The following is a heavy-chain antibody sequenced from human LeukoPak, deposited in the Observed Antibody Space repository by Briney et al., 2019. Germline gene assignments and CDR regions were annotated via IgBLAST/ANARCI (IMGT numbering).Heavy chain of an antibody. CDR2: ISYDGSNK. CDR1: GFTFSSYG. Sequence: GGSLRLSCAASGFTFSSYGMPWVRQAPGKGLEWVAVISYDGSNKYYADSVKGRFTISRDNSKNTLYLQMNSLRAEDTAVYYCARGPSNYDFWSGYRQYYYGMDVWGQGTTVTVSS. D-gene: IGHD3-3*01. CDR3: ARGPSNYDFWSGYRQYYYGMDV. J-gene: IGHJ6*02. V-gene: IGHV3-30*03.